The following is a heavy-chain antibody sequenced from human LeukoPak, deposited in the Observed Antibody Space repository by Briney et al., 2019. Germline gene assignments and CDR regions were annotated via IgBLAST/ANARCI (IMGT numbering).Heavy chain of an antibody. V-gene: IGHV3-11*01. CDR2: ISSGGSTI. J-gene: IGHJ4*02. CDR1: GFTFSDYY. CDR3: AKDPWYYYDSSGYLHYFDY. D-gene: IGHD3-22*01. Sequence: GGSLRLSCAASGFTFSDYYMSWIRQAPGKGLEWVSYISSGGSTIYYADSVKGRFTTSRDNARNSLYLQMNSLRAEDTAVYYCAKDPWYYYDSSGYLHYFDYWGQGTLVTVSS.